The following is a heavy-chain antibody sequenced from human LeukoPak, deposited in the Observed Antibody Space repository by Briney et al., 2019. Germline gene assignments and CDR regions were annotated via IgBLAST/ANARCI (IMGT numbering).Heavy chain of an antibody. CDR3: ASQAFDY. Sequence: ASVKVSCKASGYTLTSNYMHWVRQAPGQGLEWMGIINPSGGSTIYAQKFQGRVTMTRDMSTSTVYMGLISLRSEDTAVYYCASQAFDYWGQGTLVTVSS. J-gene: IGHJ4*02. CDR1: GYTLTSNY. CDR2: INPSGGST. V-gene: IGHV1-46*01.